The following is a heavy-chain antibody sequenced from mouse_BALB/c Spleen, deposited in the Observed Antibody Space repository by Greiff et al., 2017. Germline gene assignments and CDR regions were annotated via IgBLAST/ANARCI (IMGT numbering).Heavy chain of an antibody. D-gene: IGHD1-1*01. CDR3: ARLGYYGSSYEWYIDF. CDR1: GDSITSGY. Sequence: EVQLQESGPSLVKPSQTLSLTCSVTGDSITSGYWNWIRKFPGNKLEYMGYISYSGSTYYNPSLKNRISITRDTSKNQYYLQLNSVTTEYTATYYCARLGYYGSSYEWYIDFWGAGTSVTVSS. J-gene: IGHJ1*01. CDR2: ISYSGST. V-gene: IGHV3-8*02.